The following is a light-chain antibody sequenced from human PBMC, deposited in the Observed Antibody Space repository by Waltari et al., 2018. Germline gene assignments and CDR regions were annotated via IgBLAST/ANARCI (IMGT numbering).Light chain of an antibody. CDR1: HSVSSNY. CDR2: GAS. J-gene: IGKJ3*01. CDR3: QQYGNSPLFA. Sequence: VLTQSQVTLSVSPRNRTTITCRASHSVSSNYVTWYQQKPGQVPSLLIYGASIRSTDIPDRFSGSGSGIDLTVTISRLESDDSGVYYCQQYGNSPLFAFGPGTKVEIK. V-gene: IGKV3-20*01.